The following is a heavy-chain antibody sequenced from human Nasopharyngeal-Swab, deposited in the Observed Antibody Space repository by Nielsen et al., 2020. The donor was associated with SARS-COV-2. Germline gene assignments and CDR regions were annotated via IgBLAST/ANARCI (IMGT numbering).Heavy chain of an antibody. Sequence: GESLKISCAASGFTFSSYAMHWVRQAPGKGLEWVAVISYDGSNKYYADFVKGRFTISRDNSKNTLYLQMNSLRAEDTAVYYCARTLGGSYFADFDYWGQGTLVTVSS. CDR1: GFTFSSYA. J-gene: IGHJ4*02. V-gene: IGHV3-30-3*01. CDR3: ARTLGGSYFADFDY. D-gene: IGHD1-26*01. CDR2: ISYDGSNK.